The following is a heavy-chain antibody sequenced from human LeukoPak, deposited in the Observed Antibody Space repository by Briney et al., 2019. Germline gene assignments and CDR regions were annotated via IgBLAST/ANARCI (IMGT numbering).Heavy chain of an antibody. Sequence: PSETLSLTCTVSGGSISSSSYYWGWIRQPPGKGLEWIGGIYYSGSTYYNPSLKSRVTISVDTSKNKFSLKLSSVTAADTAVYYCARVAPTYYYGSGSYEAGTFQHWGQGTLVTVSS. D-gene: IGHD3-10*01. V-gene: IGHV4-39*07. CDR1: GGSISSSSYY. J-gene: IGHJ1*01. CDR2: IYYSGST. CDR3: ARVAPTYYYGSGSYEAGTFQH.